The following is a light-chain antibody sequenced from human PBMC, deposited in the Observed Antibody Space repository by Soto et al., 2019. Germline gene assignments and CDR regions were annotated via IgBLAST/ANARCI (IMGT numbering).Light chain of an antibody. CDR3: QQYNSYGRT. V-gene: IGKV1-5*03. CDR2: KAS. CDR1: QSLSRW. Sequence: DIQMTQSPSTLSASEVDRVTITCRASQSLSRWLAWYQQKPGKAPKLLINKASNLQNGVPSRFSGSGSGTEFTLTISSLQPDDFASYYRQQYNSYGRTFGQGTKLEIK. J-gene: IGKJ2*01.